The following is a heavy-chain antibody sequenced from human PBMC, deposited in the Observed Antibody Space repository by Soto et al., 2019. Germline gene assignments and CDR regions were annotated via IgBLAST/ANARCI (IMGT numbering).Heavy chain of an antibody. J-gene: IGHJ4*02. Sequence: ASVKVSCKASGYTFTSYGISWVRQAPGQGLEWMGIIDPGRGSTTYAQKFQGRVTMTRDTSTSTVYMDLSRLRSEDTALYYCARFASYETKWGQGTLVTVSS. CDR3: ARFASYETK. D-gene: IGHD5-18*01. CDR1: GYTFTSYG. V-gene: IGHV1-46*01. CDR2: IDPGRGST.